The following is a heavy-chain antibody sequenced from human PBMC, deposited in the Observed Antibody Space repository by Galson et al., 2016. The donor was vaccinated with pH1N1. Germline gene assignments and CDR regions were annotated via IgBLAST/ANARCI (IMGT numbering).Heavy chain of an antibody. CDR2: ITASADAT. Sequence: SLRLSCAASGLTFRNHVMSWVRQVPGKGLEWVAVITASADATFYGDSVKGRFFISRDNYRSTLSLQMNSLRADDTAIYYCVTRRHTTTPGVIEYWGQGTLVTVS. J-gene: IGHJ4*02. V-gene: IGHV3-23*01. CDR1: GLTFRNHV. CDR3: VTRRHTTTPGVIEY. D-gene: IGHD1/OR15-1a*01.